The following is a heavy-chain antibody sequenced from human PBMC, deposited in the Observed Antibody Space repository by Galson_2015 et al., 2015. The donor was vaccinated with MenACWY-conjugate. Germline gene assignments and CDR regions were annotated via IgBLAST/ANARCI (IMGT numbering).Heavy chain of an antibody. CDR3: VREGYYFGY. CDR1: GDSVSSNSAA. V-gene: IGHV6-1*01. J-gene: IGHJ4*02. Sequence: CAISGDSVSSNSAAWNWIRQSPSRGLEWLGKTYYRSKWYNDYAVSVKSRIIINPDTSNNQFSLQLNSVTPDDTAVYYCVREGYYFGYWGQGTLVTVSS. CDR2: TYYRSKWYN.